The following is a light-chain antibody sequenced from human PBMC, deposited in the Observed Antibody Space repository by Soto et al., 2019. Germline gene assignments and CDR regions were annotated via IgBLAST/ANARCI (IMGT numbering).Light chain of an antibody. J-gene: IGLJ1*01. CDR1: SSDVGGYNY. CDR2: EVS. CDR3: SSSAGSNNLV. V-gene: IGLV2-8*01. Sequence: QSALTQPPSASGSPGQSVTISCTGTSSDVGGYNYVSWYQQHPGKAPKLMIYEVSKRPSGVPDRFSGSKSGNTASLTVSGLQAEDEADYYCSSSAGSNNLVFGTGTKVTVL.